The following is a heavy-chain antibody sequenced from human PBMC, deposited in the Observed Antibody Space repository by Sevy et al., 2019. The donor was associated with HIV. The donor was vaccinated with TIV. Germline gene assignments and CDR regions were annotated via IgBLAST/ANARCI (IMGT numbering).Heavy chain of an antibody. CDR2: IYYSGTT. CDR1: GGSISSNSYY. D-gene: IGHD4-17*01. V-gene: IGHV4-39*01. Sequence: SETLSLTCTVSGGSISSNSYYWVWVRQPPGKGLEWIGSIYYSGTTYYNPSLKSRVTISIDTSKTQFSLKLSSVTAADTAIFYCARLNYGDYSNYFDPWGQGSLVTVSS. CDR3: ARLNYGDYSNYFDP. J-gene: IGHJ5*02.